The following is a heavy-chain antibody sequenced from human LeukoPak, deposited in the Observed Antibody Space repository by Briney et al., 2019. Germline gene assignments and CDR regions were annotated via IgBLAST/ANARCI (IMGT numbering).Heavy chain of an antibody. Sequence: SETLSLTCTVSGGSISSYYWSWIRQPPGKGLEWIGYIYYSGSTNYNPSLKSRVTISVDTSKIQFSLKLSSVTAADTAVYYCAREQRGYSYGTFDYWGQGTLVTVSS. J-gene: IGHJ4*02. CDR1: GGSISSYY. D-gene: IGHD5-18*01. CDR3: AREQRGYSYGTFDY. CDR2: IYYSGST. V-gene: IGHV4-59*01.